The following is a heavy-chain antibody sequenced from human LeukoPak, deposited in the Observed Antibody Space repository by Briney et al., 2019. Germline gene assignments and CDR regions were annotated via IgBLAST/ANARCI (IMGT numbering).Heavy chain of an antibody. V-gene: IGHV1-69*01. CDR1: GGTLSSYA. D-gene: IGHD3-22*01. CDR2: FIPIFDTA. CDR3: ARVGYYDSSGYLEIDY. Sequence: SVKVSCKASGGTLSSYAISWVRQAPGHGLKWLRGFIPIFDTANYAQKFQGRVTITADESSSTAYMELSSLRSEDTAVYYCARVGYYDSSGYLEIDYWGQGTLVTVSS. J-gene: IGHJ4*02.